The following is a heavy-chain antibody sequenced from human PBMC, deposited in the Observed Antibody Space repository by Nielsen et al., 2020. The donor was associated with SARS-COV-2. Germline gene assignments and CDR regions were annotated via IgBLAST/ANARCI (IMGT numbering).Heavy chain of an antibody. CDR3: AKLSSSWYDYYYYYGMDV. Sequence: SLKISCAASGFTFDDYAMHWVRQAPGKGLEWVSGISWNSGSIGYADSVKGRFTIPRDNAKNSLYLQMNSLRAEDTALYYCAKLSSSWYDYYYYYGMDVWGQGTLVTVSS. J-gene: IGHJ6*02. V-gene: IGHV3-9*01. D-gene: IGHD6-13*01. CDR2: ISWNSGSI. CDR1: GFTFDDYA.